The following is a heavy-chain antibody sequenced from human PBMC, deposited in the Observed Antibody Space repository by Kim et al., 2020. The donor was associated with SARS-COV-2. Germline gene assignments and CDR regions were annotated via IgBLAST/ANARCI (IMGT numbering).Heavy chain of an antibody. CDR3: ARNFPDVGAAVDY. CDR2: ISYDGSNK. Sequence: GGSLRLSCATSGFTFSNYGMHWVRQAPGKGLEWVAVISYDGSNKYYADSVKGRSTISRDNSKNTLYLQMNSLRAEDTAVYYCARNFPDVGAAVDYWGQGT. D-gene: IGHD6-13*01. CDR1: GFTFSNYG. V-gene: IGHV3-33*05. J-gene: IGHJ4*02.